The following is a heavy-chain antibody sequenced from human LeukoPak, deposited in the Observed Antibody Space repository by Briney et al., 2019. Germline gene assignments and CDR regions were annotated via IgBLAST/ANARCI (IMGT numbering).Heavy chain of an antibody. V-gene: IGHV1-2*02. CDR2: VNPNSGVT. J-gene: IGHJ4*01. Sequence: ASVKVSCKASGYTFSSYYMHWVRQAPGQGLEWMGSVNPNSGVTDYAQKFQGRITMTRDTSINTAYMELNRLTSADTAVYYCARDTGFPFFDFWGHGALVTVSS. CDR1: GYTFSSYY. CDR3: ARDTGFPFFDF.